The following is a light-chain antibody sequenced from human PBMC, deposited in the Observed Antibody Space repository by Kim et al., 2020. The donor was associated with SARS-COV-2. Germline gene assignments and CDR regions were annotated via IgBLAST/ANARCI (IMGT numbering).Light chain of an antibody. CDR2: DVT. CDR3: CSNAGRHWI. V-gene: IGLV2-11*01. J-gene: IGLJ2*01. Sequence: QSALTQPRSVSGSPGQSVTMSCTGTSSDIGSSNYVSWYQQHPGKAPKLFIYDVTKRPSGVPDRFSGSKSGNTASLTISGLQADDEADYYCCSNAGRHWIFGGGTKLTV. CDR1: SSDIGSSNY.